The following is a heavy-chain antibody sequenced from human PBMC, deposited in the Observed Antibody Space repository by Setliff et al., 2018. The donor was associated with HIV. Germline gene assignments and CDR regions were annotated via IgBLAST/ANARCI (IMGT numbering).Heavy chain of an antibody. CDR3: ASPLYYYDSNGYPY. Sequence: PGGSLRLSCTASGFTFSDYYMSWIRQSPGKGLVWVSRINSDGRTTNYADSVKGRFTISRDNAKNTLYLQMNGLRAEDTAVYYCASPLYYYDSNGYPYWGQGTLVTVSS. CDR2: INSDGRTT. V-gene: IGHV3-74*01. J-gene: IGHJ4*02. D-gene: IGHD3-22*01. CDR1: GFTFSDYY.